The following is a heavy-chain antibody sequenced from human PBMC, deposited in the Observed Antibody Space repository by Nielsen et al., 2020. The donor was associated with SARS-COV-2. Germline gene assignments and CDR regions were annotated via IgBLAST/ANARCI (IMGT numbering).Heavy chain of an antibody. CDR1: GYTFTGYY. V-gene: IGHV1-2*06. CDR2: INPNSGGT. J-gene: IGHJ6*03. D-gene: IGHD5-12*01. CDR3: ARDLRRIVAAPYYYYYMDV. Sequence: ASVKVSCKASGYTFTGYYMHWVRQAPGQGLEWMGRINPNSGGTNYAQKFQGRVTMTRDTSISTAYMELSSLRSEDTAVYYCARDLRRIVAAPYYYYYMDVWGKGTTVTVSS.